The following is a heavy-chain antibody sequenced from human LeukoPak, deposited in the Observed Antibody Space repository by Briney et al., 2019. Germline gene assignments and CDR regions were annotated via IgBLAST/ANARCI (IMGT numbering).Heavy chain of an antibody. J-gene: IGHJ6*02. V-gene: IGHV3-21*01. CDR1: GLTFSSYT. CDR2: ISSGSSYI. CDR3: AREADRYGMGV. Sequence: GGSLRLSCAASGLTFSSYTMNWVRQAPGKGLEWVSSISSGSSYIYYADSVKGRFTISRDNAKNSLYLQMHSLRAEDTAVYYCAREADRYGMGVWGQGTTVTVSS.